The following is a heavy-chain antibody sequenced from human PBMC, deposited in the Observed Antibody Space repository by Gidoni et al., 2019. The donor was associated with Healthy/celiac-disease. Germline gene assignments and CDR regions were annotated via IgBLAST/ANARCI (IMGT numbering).Heavy chain of an antibody. J-gene: IGHJ4*02. CDR1: GGSISSSSYY. V-gene: IGHV4-39*01. Sequence: QLQLQESGPGLVKPSETLSLTCTVSGGSISSSSYYWGWIRQPPGKGLEWIGSIYYSGSTYYNPSLKSRVTISVDTSKNQFSLKLSSVTAADTAVYYCARHGRSIAVKEWGQGTLVTVSS. D-gene: IGHD6-6*01. CDR3: ARHGRSIAVKE. CDR2: IYYSGST.